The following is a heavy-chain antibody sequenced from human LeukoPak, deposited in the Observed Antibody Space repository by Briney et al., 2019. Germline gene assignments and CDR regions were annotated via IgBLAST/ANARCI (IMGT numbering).Heavy chain of an antibody. V-gene: IGHV4-59*11. CDR1: GGSISGRY. D-gene: IGHD1-1*01. Sequence: SETLSLTCTVSGGSISGRYWGWIRQPPGKGLEWIGYINYSGSTDYNPSLKSRVTISVDTSKNQFSLRLSSVTAADTAVYYCARGGFLDPFDPWGQGTLVTVSS. CDR3: ARGGFLDPFDP. J-gene: IGHJ5*02. CDR2: INYSGST.